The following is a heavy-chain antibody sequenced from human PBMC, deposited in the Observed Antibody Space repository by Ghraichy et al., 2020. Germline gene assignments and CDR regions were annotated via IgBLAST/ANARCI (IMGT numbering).Heavy chain of an antibody. Sequence: GESLNISCAASGFTFSSYAMHWVRQAPGKGLEWVALILYDATNKYYADSVKGRFTISRDNSKNTLYLQMNSLRAEDTAVYYCAKDRYSGHDPYDYWGQGTLVTVSS. J-gene: IGHJ4*02. CDR1: GFTFSSYA. CDR3: AKDRYSGHDPYDY. CDR2: ILYDATNK. D-gene: IGHD5-12*01. V-gene: IGHV3-30*18.